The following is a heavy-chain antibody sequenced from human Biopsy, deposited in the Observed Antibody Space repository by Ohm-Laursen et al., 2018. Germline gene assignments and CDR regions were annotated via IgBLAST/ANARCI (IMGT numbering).Heavy chain of an antibody. V-gene: IGHV4-59*08. CDR3: ARHAPSYSGSYWRYFDL. D-gene: IGHD1-26*01. CDR1: GGSISSYY. CDR2: IYYTGST. Sequence: SETLSLTCTVSGGSISSYYWSWIRQPPGKGLEWIGYIYYTGSTNYNPSLKSRVTISADTSMNHLSLRLTSVTAADTAVYYCARHAPSYSGSYWRYFDLWGRGTLVTVSS. J-gene: IGHJ2*01.